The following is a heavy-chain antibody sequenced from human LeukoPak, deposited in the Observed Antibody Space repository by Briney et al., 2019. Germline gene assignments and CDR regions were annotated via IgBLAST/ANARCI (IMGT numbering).Heavy chain of an antibody. CDR2: IKQDGSEK. CDR3: ARIPKGSGWTFDY. CDR1: GFTFSSYW. V-gene: IGHV3-7*03. J-gene: IGHJ4*02. Sequence: GGSLRLSCAASGFTFSSYWMSWVRQAPGKGLEWVANIKQDGSEKYYVDSVKGRSTISRDNAKNSLYLQMNSLRAEDTAVYYCARIPKGSGWTFDYWGQGTLVTVSS. D-gene: IGHD6-19*01.